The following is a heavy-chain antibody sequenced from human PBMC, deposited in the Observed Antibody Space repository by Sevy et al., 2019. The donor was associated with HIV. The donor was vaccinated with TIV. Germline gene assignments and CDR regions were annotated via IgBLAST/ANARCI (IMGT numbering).Heavy chain of an antibody. D-gene: IGHD3-22*01. J-gene: IGHJ3*01. CDR1: GFTFNTHA. V-gene: IGHV3-23*01. Sequence: GGSLRLSCAASGFTFNTHAMTWVRQAPGKGLEWVSVISGPGLSTYYADSVKGRFTISRDNSKNTLYLQMNSLRVDETATYYCAKALNPALESMIEVVLRTLKGFDVWGQGTMVTVSS. CDR3: AKALNPALESMIEVVLRTLKGFDV. CDR2: ISGPGLST.